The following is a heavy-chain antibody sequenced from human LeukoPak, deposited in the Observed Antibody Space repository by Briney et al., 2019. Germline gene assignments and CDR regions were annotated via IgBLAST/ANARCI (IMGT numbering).Heavy chain of an antibody. J-gene: IGHJ4*02. D-gene: IGHD4-23*01. CDR3: ARLRSLFSGNSDYFDY. CDR1: GGSISSSGYY. V-gene: IGHV4-39*01. CDR2: IYYSGST. Sequence: SETLSLTCTVSGGSISSSGYYWGWIRQPPGTGLEWIGSIYYSGSTYYNPSLKSRVTISVDTSKNQFSLKLSSVTAADTAVYYCARLRSLFSGNSDYFDYWGQGTLVTVSS.